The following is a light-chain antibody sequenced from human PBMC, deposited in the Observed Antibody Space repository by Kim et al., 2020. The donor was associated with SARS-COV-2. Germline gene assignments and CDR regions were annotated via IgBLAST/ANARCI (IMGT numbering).Light chain of an antibody. CDR1: FSNIGAGYD. CDR2: GHT. Sequence: QSVLTQPPSVSGAPGQRVTISCTGTFSNIGAGYDVHWYQQVPGAAPKLLIYGHTNRPLGVPDRFSGSKSDTSASLAITGLQPEDEADYYCQSYDSSLNSYVFGTGTKVTVL. J-gene: IGLJ1*01. CDR3: QSYDSSLNSYV. V-gene: IGLV1-40*01.